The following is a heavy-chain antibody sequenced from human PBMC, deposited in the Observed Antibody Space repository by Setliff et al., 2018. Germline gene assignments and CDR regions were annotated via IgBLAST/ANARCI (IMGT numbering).Heavy chain of an antibody. CDR2: VYYSGTA. CDR3: ARGCTFRYFDF. J-gene: IGHJ4*03. V-gene: IGHV4-59*01. CDR1: DGSHSTYY. Sequence: SETLSLTCTVSDGSHSTYYWSWIRQPPGKGLEFIGYVYYSGTANYSPSLRSRLTISVDTSKNQFSLKLRSVTAADTAVYYCARGCTFRYFDFWVPETLLVTVSS.